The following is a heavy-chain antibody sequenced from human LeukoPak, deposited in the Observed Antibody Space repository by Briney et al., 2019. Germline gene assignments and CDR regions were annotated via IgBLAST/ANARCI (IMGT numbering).Heavy chain of an antibody. Sequence: SETLSLTCTVSGGSISSYYWSWIRQPPGKGLEWIGYIYYSGSTNYNPSLKSRVIISVDTSKNQFSLKLSSVTAADTAVYYCARDVSGDYYDSSGYHTYYYYGMDVWGQGTTVTVSS. V-gene: IGHV4-59*01. J-gene: IGHJ6*02. CDR2: IYYSGST. CDR3: ARDVSGDYYDSSGYHTYYYYGMDV. CDR1: GGSISSYY. D-gene: IGHD3-22*01.